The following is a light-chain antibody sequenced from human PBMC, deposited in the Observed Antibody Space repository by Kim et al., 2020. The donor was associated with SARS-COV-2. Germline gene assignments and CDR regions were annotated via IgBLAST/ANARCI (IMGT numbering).Light chain of an antibody. CDR1: QNINSN. V-gene: IGKV3-15*01. Sequence: VSTGERATLSCRASQNINSNLAWYQQKPGQAPRLLLYGASTRATGIPARFSGSGSGTEFTLTISSLQSEDFEVFYCQQYQSWPPTFGQGTKLEI. CDR3: QQYQSWPPT. J-gene: IGKJ2*01. CDR2: GAS.